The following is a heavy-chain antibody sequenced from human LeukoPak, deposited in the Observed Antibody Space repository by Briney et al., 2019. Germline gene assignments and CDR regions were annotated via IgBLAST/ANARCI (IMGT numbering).Heavy chain of an antibody. CDR2: IYPVDSDT. D-gene: IGHD3-3*01. V-gene: IGHV5-51*01. J-gene: IGHJ5*02. Sequence: GESLKISCEASGYSFTSYWIGWVRQMPGKGLEWVALIYPVDSDTRYNPSFQGQVTISADKSINTVYLQWNSLKASDSAMYYCARHRGTICGMVMYNWFDPWGQGTLVTVSS. CDR3: ARHRGTICGMVMYNWFDP. CDR1: GYSFTSYW.